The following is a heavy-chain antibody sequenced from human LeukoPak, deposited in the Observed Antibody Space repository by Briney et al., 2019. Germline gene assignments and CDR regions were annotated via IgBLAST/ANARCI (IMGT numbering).Heavy chain of an antibody. D-gene: IGHD1/OR15-1a*01. CDR2: IKQDGSEK. J-gene: IGHJ3*02. Sequence: GGSLRLSCAASGFSFRDYWMSWVRQAPGKGLEWVANIKQDGSEKNYVDSVKGRFTISKDNAKNSLSLQMISLRAEDTAVYYCARNKRADIWGQGTMVTVSS. CDR1: GFSFRDYW. V-gene: IGHV3-7*01. CDR3: ARNKRADI.